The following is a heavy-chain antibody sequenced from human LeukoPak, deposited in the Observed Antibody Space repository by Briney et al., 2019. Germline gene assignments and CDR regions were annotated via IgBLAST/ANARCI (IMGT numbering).Heavy chain of an antibody. Sequence: SETLSLTCTVSGGSISSYYWSWIRQPPGKGLEWIGYIYYSGSTNYNPSLKSRVTISVDTSKNQFSLKLSSVTAADTAVYYCARPAGYYGSGSSYYYYYMDVWGKGTTVTISS. CDR1: GGSISSYY. J-gene: IGHJ6*03. V-gene: IGHV4-59*08. CDR2: IYYSGST. D-gene: IGHD3-10*01. CDR3: ARPAGYYGSGSSYYYYYMDV.